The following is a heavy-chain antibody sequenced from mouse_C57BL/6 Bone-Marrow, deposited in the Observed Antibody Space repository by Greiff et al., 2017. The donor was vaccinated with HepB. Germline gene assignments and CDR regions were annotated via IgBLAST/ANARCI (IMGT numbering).Heavy chain of an antibody. CDR3: ARAPIYYDLYYYAMDY. CDR1: GYSITSGYY. V-gene: IGHV3-6*01. CDR2: ISYDGSN. J-gene: IGHJ4*01. Sequence: EVKLQESGPGLVKPSQSLSLTCSVTGYSITSGYYWNWIRQFPGNKLEWMGYISYDGSNNYNPSLKNRISITRDTSKNQFFLKLNSVTTEDTATYYCARAPIYYDLYYYAMDYWGQGTSVTVSS. D-gene: IGHD2-4*01.